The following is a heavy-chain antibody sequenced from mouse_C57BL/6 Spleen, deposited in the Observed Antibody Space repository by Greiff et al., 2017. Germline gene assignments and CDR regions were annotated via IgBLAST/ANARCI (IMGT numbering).Heavy chain of an antibody. V-gene: IGHV1-26*01. CDR1: GYTFTDYY. J-gene: IGHJ2*01. CDR2: INPNNGGT. Sequence: EVQLQQSGPELVKPGASVKISCKASGYTFTDYYMNWVKQSHGKSLEWIGDINPNNGGTSYNQKFKGKATLTVDKSSSTAYMELRSLTSEDSAVYYCARSGENWDVKGYRGQGATLPVSS. D-gene: IGHD4-1*01. CDR3: ARSGENWDVKGY.